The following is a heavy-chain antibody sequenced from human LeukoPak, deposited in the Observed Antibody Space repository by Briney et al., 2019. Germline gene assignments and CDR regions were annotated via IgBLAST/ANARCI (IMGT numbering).Heavy chain of an antibody. CDR3: ARGRPRGYCSGGSCYSGGTNWFDP. J-gene: IGHJ5*02. Sequence: NPSETLSLTCTVSGGSISSYYWSWIRQPPGKGLEWIGYIYYSGSTNYNPSLKSRVTISVDTSKNQFSLKLSSVTAADTAVYYCARGRPRGYCSGGSCYSGGTNWFDPWGQGTLVTVSS. V-gene: IGHV4-59*12. CDR1: GGSISSYY. CDR2: IYYSGST. D-gene: IGHD2-15*01.